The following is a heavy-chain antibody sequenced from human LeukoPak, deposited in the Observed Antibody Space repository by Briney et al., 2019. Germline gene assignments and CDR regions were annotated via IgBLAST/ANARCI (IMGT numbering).Heavy chain of an antibody. Sequence: SETLSLTCAVYGGSFSGFYWTWIRQPPGKGLEWIGEINHSGSTNYNPSLKSRVTISVDTSKNQLSLKLSSVTAADTAVYYCARHQGVVDLWGRGSLVTVSS. J-gene: IGHJ2*01. CDR2: INHSGST. D-gene: IGHD3-3*01. V-gene: IGHV4-34*01. CDR1: GGSFSGFY. CDR3: ARHQGVVDL.